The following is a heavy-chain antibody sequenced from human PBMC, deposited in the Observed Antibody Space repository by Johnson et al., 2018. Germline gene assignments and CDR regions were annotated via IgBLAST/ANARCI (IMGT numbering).Heavy chain of an antibody. CDR2: IWYDGSNK. CDR3: AREFEWLIGGGYFQH. J-gene: IGHJ1*01. V-gene: IGHV3-33*01. D-gene: IGHD3-3*01. Sequence: QVQLVESGGGLVQPGGSLRLSCAASGFTFSSYGMHWVRQAQGKGLEWVAVIWYDGSNKYYADSVKGRFTISRDNSKNTLYLQMNSLRAEDTAVYYCAREFEWLIGGGYFQHWGQGTLVTVSS. CDR1: GFTFSSYG.